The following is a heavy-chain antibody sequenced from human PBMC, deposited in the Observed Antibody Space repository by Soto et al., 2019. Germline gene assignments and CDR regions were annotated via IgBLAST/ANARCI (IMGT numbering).Heavy chain of an antibody. Sequence: ASVKVSCKASGYTFTSYGISWVRQAPGQGLEWMGWISAYNGNTNYAQKLQGRVTMTTDTSTSTAYMELRSLRSDDTAVYYCARDSHPYYGSGSYWDWGQGTLVTVSS. CDR1: GYTFTSYG. CDR2: ISAYNGNT. D-gene: IGHD3-10*01. J-gene: IGHJ4*02. CDR3: ARDSHPYYGSGSYWD. V-gene: IGHV1-18*01.